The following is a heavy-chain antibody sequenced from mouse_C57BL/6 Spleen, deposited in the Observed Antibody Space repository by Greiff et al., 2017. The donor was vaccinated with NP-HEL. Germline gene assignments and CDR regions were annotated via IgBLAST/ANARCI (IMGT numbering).Heavy chain of an antibody. CDR1: GFTFSDYY. CDR3: ARERWNFDV. V-gene: IGHV5-16*01. J-gene: IGHJ1*03. Sequence: EVKLVESEGGLVQPGSSMKLSCTASGFTFSDYYMAWVRQVPEKGLEWVANINYDGSSTYYLDSLKSRFIISRDNAKNILYLQMSSLKSEDTATYYCARERWNFDVWGTGTTVTVSS. CDR2: INYDGSST.